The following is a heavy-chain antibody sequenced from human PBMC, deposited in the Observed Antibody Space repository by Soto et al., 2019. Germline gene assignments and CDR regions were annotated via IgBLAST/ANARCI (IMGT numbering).Heavy chain of an antibody. CDR2: ISYDGSNK. D-gene: IGHD3-9*01. J-gene: IGHJ3*02. CDR1: GFTFSSYA. Sequence: QVQLVESGGGVVQPGRSLRLSCAASGFTFSSYAMHWVRQAPGKGLEWVAVISYDGSNKYYADSVKGRFTISRDNSKNTLYLQMNSLRAEDTAVYYCARDPNYTYHDILTSGDAFDIWGQGTMVTVSS. CDR3: ARDPNYTYHDILTSGDAFDI. V-gene: IGHV3-30-3*01.